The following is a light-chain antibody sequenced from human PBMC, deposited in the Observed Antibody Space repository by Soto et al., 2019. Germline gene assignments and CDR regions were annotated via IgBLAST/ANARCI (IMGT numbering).Light chain of an antibody. Sequence: QSVLTQPPSASGTPGQRVTIPCSGSSSNIGSNTVNWYQQLPGTAPKLLIYNNNQRPSGGPDRFSGSKSGTPASLAISGLQSEDEADYYCAAWDDSLNGLVFGTGTKLTVL. CDR3: AAWDDSLNGLV. V-gene: IGLV1-44*01. CDR2: NNN. CDR1: SSNIGSNT. J-gene: IGLJ1*01.